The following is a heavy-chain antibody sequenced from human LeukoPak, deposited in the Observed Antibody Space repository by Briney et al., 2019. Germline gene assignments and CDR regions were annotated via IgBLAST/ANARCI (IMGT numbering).Heavy chain of an antibody. CDR3: ASLKNYYDSSGYLVTDAFDI. J-gene: IGHJ3*02. CDR1: GYTFTSYY. D-gene: IGHD3-22*01. V-gene: IGHV1-46*01. Sequence: GASVKVSCKASGYTFTSYYMHWVRQAPGQGLEWMGLINPTGGSTGYAQKFQGRVTMTRDTSTSTAYMELRSLKSDDTAVYYCASLKNYYDSSGYLVTDAFDIWGQGTMVTVSS. CDR2: INPTGGST.